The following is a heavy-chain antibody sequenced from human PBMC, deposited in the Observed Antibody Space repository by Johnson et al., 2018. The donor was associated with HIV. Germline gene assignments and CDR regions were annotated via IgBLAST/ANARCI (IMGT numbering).Heavy chain of an antibody. D-gene: IGHD6-13*01. V-gene: IGHV3-30-3*01. J-gene: IGHJ3*02. CDR2: ISYDGSNK. CDR1: GFTFSSYA. Sequence: QVQLVESGGGVVQPGRSLRLSCAASGFTFSSYAMHWVRQAPGKGLEWVAVISYDGSNKYYADSVKGRFTISRDNAKNSLYLQMNSLRAEDTALYYCARGKGAAAGLDAFDIWGQGSMVTFSS. CDR3: ARGKGAAAGLDAFDI.